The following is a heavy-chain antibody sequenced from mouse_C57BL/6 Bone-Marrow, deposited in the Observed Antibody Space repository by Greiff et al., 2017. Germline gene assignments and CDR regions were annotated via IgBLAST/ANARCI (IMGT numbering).Heavy chain of an antibody. D-gene: IGHD2-5*01. CDR2: IHPNSGST. J-gene: IGHJ3*01. CDR1: GYTFTSYW. Sequence: QVQLKQPGAELVKPGASVKLSCKASGYTFTSYWMHWVKQRPGQGLEWIGMIHPNSGSTNYNEKFKSKATLTVDKSSSTAYMQLSSLTSEDSAVYYCASKNSNYVVPWFAYWGQGTLVTVSA. CDR3: ASKNSNYVVPWFAY. V-gene: IGHV1-64*01.